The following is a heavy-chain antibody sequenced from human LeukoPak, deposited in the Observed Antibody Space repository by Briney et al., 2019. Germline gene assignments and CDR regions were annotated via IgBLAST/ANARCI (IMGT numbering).Heavy chain of an antibody. CDR1: GFPFSSYW. J-gene: IGHJ4*02. CDR2: INLDGSGK. Sequence: GGSLRLSCAASGFPFSSYWLSWVRQAPGKGLEWVANINLDGSGKYYVDSVKGRFTISRDNAKNSLYLQMNSLRAEDTAVYFCASGNYFDYWGQGTLVAVSS. V-gene: IGHV3-7*01. CDR3: ASGNYFDY.